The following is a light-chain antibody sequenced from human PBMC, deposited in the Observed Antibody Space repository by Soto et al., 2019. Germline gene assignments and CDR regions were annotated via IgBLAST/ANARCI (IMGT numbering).Light chain of an antibody. Sequence: DIHMTQSPSTLSASVGDRVTITCRASQTISTLLAWYQQRPGKAPNLLIYKASSLESGVPSRFSGSGSGTEFTLTISSLQPDDFATYFCQQYSTYPWTFGQGTQVEVK. CDR1: QTISTL. J-gene: IGKJ1*01. V-gene: IGKV1-5*03. CDR3: QQYSTYPWT. CDR2: KAS.